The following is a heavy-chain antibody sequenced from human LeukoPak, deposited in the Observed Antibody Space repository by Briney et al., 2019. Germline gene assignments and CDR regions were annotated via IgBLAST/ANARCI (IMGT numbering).Heavy chain of an antibody. CDR3: ARDGPVPATADAFDF. V-gene: IGHV5-51*01. CDR2: IYPGDSDI. CDR1: GYSFTNYW. D-gene: IGHD2-2*01. Sequence: GESLRISCKGSGYSFTNYWTGWVRQMPGKGLEWMGIIYPGDSDIRNSPSFQGRVTISVDKSISTVYLQWSSLKASDTAMYYCARDGPVPATADAFDFWGQGTMVTVSS. J-gene: IGHJ3*01.